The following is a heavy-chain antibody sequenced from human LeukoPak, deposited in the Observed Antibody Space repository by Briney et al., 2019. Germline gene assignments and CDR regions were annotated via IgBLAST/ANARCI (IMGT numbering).Heavy chain of an antibody. Sequence: GASVKVSCKASGYTFTSYYMHWVRQAPGQGLEWMGIINPCSGSTSYAQKFQGRVTMTRDTSTSTVYMELSSLRSEDTAVYYCARIYSSSSERGWFDPWGQGTLVTVSS. V-gene: IGHV1-46*01. CDR1: GYTFTSYY. CDR2: INPCSGST. CDR3: ARIYSSSSERGWFDP. D-gene: IGHD6-6*01. J-gene: IGHJ5*02.